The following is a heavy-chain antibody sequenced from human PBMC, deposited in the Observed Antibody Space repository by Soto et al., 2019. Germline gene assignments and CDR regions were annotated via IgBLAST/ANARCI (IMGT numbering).Heavy chain of an antibody. J-gene: IGHJ6*02. CDR2: ISSMSTYS. V-gene: IGHV3-11*06. D-gene: IGHD5-18*01. CDR3: ARGGDTALALYGMDV. Sequence: GGSLRLCSVASGFTFSDYYMNWVSQAPGKGPEWVADISSMSTYSKYADPVKGRFTIARDNAKKSLYLQMTSLRAEDTAVYYCARGGDTALALYGMDVWGQGTTVTVSS. CDR1: GFTFSDYY.